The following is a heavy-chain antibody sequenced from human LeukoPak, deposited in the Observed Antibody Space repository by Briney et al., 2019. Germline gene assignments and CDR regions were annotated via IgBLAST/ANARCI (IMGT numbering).Heavy chain of an antibody. V-gene: IGHV4-4*07. CDR2: IYTSGST. J-gene: IGHJ2*01. CDR3: ARVGVWGYSSSRGAYWYFDL. CDR1: GGSISSYY. Sequence: PSETLSLTCTVYGGSISSYYWSWIRQPAGKGLEWIGRIYTSGSTNYNPSLKSRVTMSVDASKNQFSLKLSSVTAADTAVYYCARVGVWGYSSSRGAYWYFDLWGRGTLVTVSS. D-gene: IGHD6-13*01.